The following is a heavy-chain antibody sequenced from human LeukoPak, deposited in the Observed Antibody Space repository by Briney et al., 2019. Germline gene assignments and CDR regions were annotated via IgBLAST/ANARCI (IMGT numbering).Heavy chain of an antibody. CDR2: IYYSGST. V-gene: IGHV4-39*01. D-gene: IGHD3-3*01. J-gene: IGHJ6*03. Sequence: PSETLSLTCTVSGGSISSSSYYWGWIRQPPGKGLEWIGSIYYSGSTYYNPSLKSRVTISVDTSKNQFSLKLSSVTAADTAVYYCASRPEVRFLEPYYMDVWGKGTTVTVSS. CDR1: GGSISSSSYY. CDR3: ASRPEVRFLEPYYMDV.